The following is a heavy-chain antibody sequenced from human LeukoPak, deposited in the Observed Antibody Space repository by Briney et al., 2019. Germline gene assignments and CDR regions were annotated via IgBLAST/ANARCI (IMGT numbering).Heavy chain of an antibody. Sequence: GGSLRLSCAASGFTFSDYWMHWVRQVPGKGLVWVSRIKGDGSETNYADSVKGRFTISRDNAKNTLFLQMNSLRVEDTAVYYCATRITMARGGYWGQGALVTVSS. V-gene: IGHV3-74*01. CDR1: GFTFSDYW. CDR2: IKGDGSET. J-gene: IGHJ4*02. CDR3: ATRITMARGGY. D-gene: IGHD3-10*01.